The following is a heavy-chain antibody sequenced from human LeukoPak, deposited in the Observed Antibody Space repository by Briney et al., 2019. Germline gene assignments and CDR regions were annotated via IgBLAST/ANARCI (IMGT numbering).Heavy chain of an antibody. CDR3: ARTMRFGGYFDY. Sequence: GGSLRLSCAASGFTFGSYAMSWVRQAPGKGLEWVSAISGSGGSTYYADSVKGRFTISRDNSKNTLYLQMNSLRAEDTAVYYCARTMRFGGYFDYWGQGTLVTVSS. CDR1: GFTFGSYA. D-gene: IGHD3-16*01. CDR2: ISGSGGST. V-gene: IGHV3-23*01. J-gene: IGHJ4*02.